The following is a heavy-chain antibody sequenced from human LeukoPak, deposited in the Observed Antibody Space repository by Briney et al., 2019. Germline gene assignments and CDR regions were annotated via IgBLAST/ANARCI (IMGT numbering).Heavy chain of an antibody. D-gene: IGHD3-16*01. Sequence: GGSLRLSCAASGFAFSDYSMNWVRQAPGKGLEWISAITSDSNLIYYADSMRGRITISRDNAENSVYLQMNGLRAEDTAIYYCVSGGATVWGYWGQGALVIVSS. CDR1: GFAFSDYS. V-gene: IGHV3-21*06. J-gene: IGHJ4*02. CDR2: ITSDSNLI. CDR3: VSGGATVWGY.